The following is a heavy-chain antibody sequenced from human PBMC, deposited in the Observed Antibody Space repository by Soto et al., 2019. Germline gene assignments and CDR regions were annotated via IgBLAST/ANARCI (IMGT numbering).Heavy chain of an antibody. D-gene: IGHD3-10*01. CDR2: IDTAGHT. CDR1: GFPFRTYG. Sequence: GGSLRLSSVASGFPFRTYGIQWVRQPTGKGLEWISTIDTAGHTYYLGSVKGRFTVSRENAENSLYLQMNSLGAGDTAVYYCARERYYGLGSYSYYYGMDVWGQGT. V-gene: IGHV3-13*01. CDR3: ARERYYGLGSYSYYYGMDV. J-gene: IGHJ6*02.